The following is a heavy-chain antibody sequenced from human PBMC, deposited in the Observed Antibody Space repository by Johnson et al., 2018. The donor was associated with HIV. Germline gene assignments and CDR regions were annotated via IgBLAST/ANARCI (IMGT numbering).Heavy chain of an antibody. D-gene: IGHD2-21*01. CDR3: ARDWVIGDAFDI. J-gene: IGHJ3*02. Sequence: VQLVESGGGLVQPGGSLRLSCAASGFTFSSYWMSWVRQAPGKGLEWVANIKQDGSSKFYPNSLKGRFTISRDNAKNSLYLQMNSLRAEDTAVYYCARDWVIGDAFDIWGQWTKVTVSS. CDR1: GFTFSSYW. V-gene: IGHV3-7*01. CDR2: IKQDGSSK.